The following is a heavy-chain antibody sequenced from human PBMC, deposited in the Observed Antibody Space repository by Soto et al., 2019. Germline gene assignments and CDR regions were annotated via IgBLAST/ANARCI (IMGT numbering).Heavy chain of an antibody. CDR3: GREGFGYSSTI. V-gene: IGHV3-74*01. CDR1: GFTFSSYW. Sequence: GGSLRLSRAASGFTFSSYWMNCVRHAPGKGLMWVSLITRDGCDTSYVDSVNGRVTIDRNNVKNTLYLQMNSLRAEDTALYYCGREGFGYSSTIWVHGTLVTVSS. J-gene: IGHJ4*01. CDR2: ITRDGCDT. D-gene: IGHD5-18*01.